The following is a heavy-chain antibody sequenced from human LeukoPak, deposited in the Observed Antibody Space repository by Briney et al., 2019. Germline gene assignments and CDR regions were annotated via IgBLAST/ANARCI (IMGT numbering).Heavy chain of an antibody. CDR2: INPNTGAA. CDR1: GYTFTGYY. CDR3: AVGYSLRGYFQH. Sequence: ASVKVSCKASGYTFTGYYIHWMRQAPGQGLEWMGWINPNTGAAHYAQKFQGRVTMTRDTSISTAYMELSRLRSDDTAVYYCAVGYSLRGYFQHWGQGTLVTVSS. V-gene: IGHV1-2*02. D-gene: IGHD5-18*01. J-gene: IGHJ1*01.